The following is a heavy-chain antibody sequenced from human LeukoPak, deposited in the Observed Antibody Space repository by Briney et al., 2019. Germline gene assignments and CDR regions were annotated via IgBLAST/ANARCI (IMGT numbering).Heavy chain of an antibody. CDR3: ARVGYCSHGSCLRLDWYFDL. CDR2: IYYSGST. J-gene: IGHJ2*01. Sequence: SETLSLTCTVSGASISSYYWSWIRQPPGKGLEWIGYIYYSGSTNYNPSLKSRVTMSLDTSKNQFSLKLSSATAADTAVYYCARVGYCSHGSCLRLDWYFDLWGRGTLVTVSS. V-gene: IGHV4-59*01. CDR1: GASISSYY. D-gene: IGHD2-15*01.